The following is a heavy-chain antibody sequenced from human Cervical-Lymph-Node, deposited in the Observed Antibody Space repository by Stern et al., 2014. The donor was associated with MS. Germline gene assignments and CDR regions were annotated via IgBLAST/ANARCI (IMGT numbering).Heavy chain of an antibody. V-gene: IGHV4-61*02. D-gene: IGHD3-9*01. CDR2: IYTTGST. Sequence: QVQLQESGPGLVKPSQTLSLTCTVSGGSISSGSYYWSWIRQPAGKGLEWIGRIYTTGSTNYNPSLKSRVTIAVDPSKNQVSLKLSSGTAADTAVYYCAREGDFDILTGYYKNWFDPWGQGTLVTVSS. J-gene: IGHJ5*02. CDR3: AREGDFDILTGYYKNWFDP. CDR1: GGSISSGSYY.